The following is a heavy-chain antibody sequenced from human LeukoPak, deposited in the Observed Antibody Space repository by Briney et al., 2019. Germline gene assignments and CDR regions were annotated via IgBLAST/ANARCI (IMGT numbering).Heavy chain of an antibody. CDR3: AKDWYYYDSSGYFGGVYFDY. Sequence: GGSLRLSCAASGFTLSSYAMSWVRQAPGKGLEWVSLISGNAGSTYYADSVKGRFTISRDNSKNTLYLQMNSLRAEDTAVYYCAKDWYYYDSSGYFGGVYFDYWGQGTLVTVSS. D-gene: IGHD3-22*01. CDR1: GFTLSSYA. V-gene: IGHV3-23*01. CDR2: ISGNAGST. J-gene: IGHJ4*02.